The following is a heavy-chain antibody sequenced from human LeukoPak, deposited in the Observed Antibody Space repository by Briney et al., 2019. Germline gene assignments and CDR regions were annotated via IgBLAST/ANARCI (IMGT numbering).Heavy chain of an antibody. J-gene: IGHJ4*02. D-gene: IGHD4-11*01. CDR3: ARDNPLYSNYYFDY. CDR1: GFTFSSYA. CDR2: IYSGGST. Sequence: GGSLRLSCAASGFTFSSYAMSWVRQAPGKGLEWVSVIYSGGSTYYADSVKGRFTISRDNSKNTLYLQMNSLRAEDTAVYYCARDNPLYSNYYFDYWGQGTLVTVSS. V-gene: IGHV3-66*01.